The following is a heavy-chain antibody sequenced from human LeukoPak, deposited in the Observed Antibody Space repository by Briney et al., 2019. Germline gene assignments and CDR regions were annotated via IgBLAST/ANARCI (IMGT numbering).Heavy chain of an antibody. CDR1: GYTFTSYD. CDR2: MNPNSGNT. CDR3: ARETRYGSGSYYPYYFDY. J-gene: IGHJ4*02. D-gene: IGHD3-10*01. V-gene: IGHV1-8*01. Sequence: ASVKVSCTASGYTFTSYDINWVRQATGQGLEWMGWMNPNSGNTGYAQKFQGRVTMTRNTSISTAYMELSSLRSEDTAVYYCARETRYGSGSYYPYYFDYWGQGTLVTVSS.